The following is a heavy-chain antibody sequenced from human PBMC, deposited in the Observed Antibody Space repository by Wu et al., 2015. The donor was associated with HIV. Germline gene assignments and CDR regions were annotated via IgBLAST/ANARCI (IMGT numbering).Heavy chain of an antibody. CDR3: ARDKRGYDVLTGYYIYFDY. V-gene: IGHV1-2*02. Sequence: QVQLVQSGAEVKKPGASMKVSCKTSGCTFNDYYIQWVRQAPGQGLEWMGWINPNSGGTNYAQNFEDRVTMTRDTSITTAYMELRSLRSDDTAVYYCARDKRGYDVLTGYYIYFDYWGQGTLVTVSS. CDR1: GCTFNDYY. D-gene: IGHD3-9*01. CDR2: INPNSGGT. J-gene: IGHJ4*02.